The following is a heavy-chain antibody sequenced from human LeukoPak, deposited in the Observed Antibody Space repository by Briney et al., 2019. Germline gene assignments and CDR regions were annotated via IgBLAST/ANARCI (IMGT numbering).Heavy chain of an antibody. CDR2: ISYDGSNK. V-gene: IGHV3-30-3*01. D-gene: IGHD6-13*01. Sequence: GGSLRLSCAASGFTFTNAWMNWVRQAPGKGLEWVAVISYDGSNKYYADSVKGRFTISRDNSKNTLYLQMNSLRAEDTAVYYCARDLYLLAAAVTGDYWGQGTLVTVSS. CDR3: ARDLYLLAAAVTGDY. CDR1: GFTFTNAW. J-gene: IGHJ4*02.